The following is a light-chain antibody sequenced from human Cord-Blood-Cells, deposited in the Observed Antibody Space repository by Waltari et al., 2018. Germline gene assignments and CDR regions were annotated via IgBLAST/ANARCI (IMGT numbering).Light chain of an antibody. Sequence: DIQMTQSPSSLSASVGARVTITCRASQSISSYLNWYQQKPGKAPKLLIYAASSLQSVVPSRFSGSGSGTDFTLTISSLQPEDFATYYCQQSYSTPPYTFGQGTKLEIK. CDR2: AAS. V-gene: IGKV1-39*01. CDR1: QSISSY. J-gene: IGKJ2*01. CDR3: QQSYSTPPYT.